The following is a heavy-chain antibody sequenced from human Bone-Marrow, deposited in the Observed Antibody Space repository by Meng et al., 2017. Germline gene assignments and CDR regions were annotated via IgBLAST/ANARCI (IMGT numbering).Heavy chain of an antibody. D-gene: IGHD2-21*02. Sequence: GESLKISCTASGFTFGDYAMSWVRQAPGKGLEWVGFIRSKAYGGTTEYAASVKGRFTISRDDSKSIAYLQMNSLKTEDTAVYYCTRDPLPYCGGDRYYSWGQGTLVTVSS. V-gene: IGHV3-49*04. CDR3: TRDPLPYCGGDRYYS. J-gene: IGHJ4*02. CDR2: IRSKAYGGTT. CDR1: GFTFGDYA.